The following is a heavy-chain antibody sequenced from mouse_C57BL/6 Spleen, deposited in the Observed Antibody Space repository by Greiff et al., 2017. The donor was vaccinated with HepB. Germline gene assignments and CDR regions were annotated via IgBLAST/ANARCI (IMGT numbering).Heavy chain of an antibody. J-gene: IGHJ3*01. CDR3: AREGNYYDWFAY. Sequence: QVQLQQSGAELVKPGASVKLSCKASGYTFTSYWMHWVKQRPGQGLEWIGMIHPNSGSTNYNEKFKSKATLTVDKSSSTAYMQLSSLTSEDSAVYYCAREGNYYDWFAYWGQGTLVTVSA. D-gene: IGHD1-1*01. V-gene: IGHV1-64*01. CDR1: GYTFTSYW. CDR2: IHPNSGST.